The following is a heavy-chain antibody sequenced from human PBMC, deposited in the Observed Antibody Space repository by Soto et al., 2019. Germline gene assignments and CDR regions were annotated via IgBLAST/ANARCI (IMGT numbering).Heavy chain of an antibody. J-gene: IGHJ6*02. CDR2: IYPGDSET. CDR1: GYSFTSYW. V-gene: IGHV5-51*01. D-gene: IGHD2-2*01. Sequence: VASRTISCKVSGYSFTSYWIGWVRQIPGEGLEWMGIIYPGDSETRYSPSFQVQVTISADKSISTAYLQWSSLKASDTAMYYCARNYCSSTSCSRGRVGAYYYYGMDVWGQGTTVTVSS. CDR3: ARNYCSSTSCSRGRVGAYYYYGMDV.